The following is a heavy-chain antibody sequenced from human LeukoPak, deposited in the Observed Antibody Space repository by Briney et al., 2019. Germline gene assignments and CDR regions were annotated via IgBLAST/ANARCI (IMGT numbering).Heavy chain of an antibody. CDR1: GFTFSSYD. CDR3: ARDPGAVAGPNWYFDL. J-gene: IGHJ2*01. CDR2: IGTAGDT. D-gene: IGHD6-19*01. V-gene: IGHV3-13*01. Sequence: GGALRLSCAASGFTFSSYDMHLVRQATGKGLEWGSAIGTAGDTYYPGSVKGRFTISRENAKNSLYLQMNSLRAGDTAVYYCARDPGAVAGPNWYFDLWGRGTLVTVSS.